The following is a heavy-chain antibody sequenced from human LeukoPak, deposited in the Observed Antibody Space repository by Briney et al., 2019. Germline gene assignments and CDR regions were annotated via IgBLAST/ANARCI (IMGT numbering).Heavy chain of an antibody. D-gene: IGHD3-22*01. V-gene: IGHV3-21*01. Sequence: GGSLRLSCAASGFTFSSYSMNWVRQAPGKGLEWVSSISSSSSYIYYADSVKGRFTISRDNAKNSLYLQMNSLRAEDTAVYYCARRGGDYYDSSGYSFDYWGQGTLVTVSS. CDR2: ISSSSSYI. CDR3: ARRGGDYYDSSGYSFDY. J-gene: IGHJ4*02. CDR1: GFTFSSYS.